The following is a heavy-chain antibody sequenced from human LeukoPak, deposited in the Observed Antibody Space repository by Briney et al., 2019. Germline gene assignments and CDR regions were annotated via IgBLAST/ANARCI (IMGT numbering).Heavy chain of an antibody. D-gene: IGHD6-13*01. Sequence: GASVKVSCMASGYTFTSYYMHWVRQAPGQGLEWMGIINPSGGSTSYAQKFQGRVTMTRDTSTSTVYMELSSLRSEDTAVYYCARAFIAAAGFDYWGQGTLVTVSS. CDR1: GYTFTSYY. CDR3: ARAFIAAAGFDY. CDR2: INPSGGST. V-gene: IGHV1-46*01. J-gene: IGHJ4*02.